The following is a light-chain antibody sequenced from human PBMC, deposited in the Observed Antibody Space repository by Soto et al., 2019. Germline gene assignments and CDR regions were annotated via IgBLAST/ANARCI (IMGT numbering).Light chain of an antibody. V-gene: IGKV3-20*01. CDR1: QSASSGY. CDR3: QQYGSLSWT. J-gene: IGKJ1*01. CDR2: GAS. Sequence: EIVLTQTPGTLSLSLGDRAALSCRASQSASSGYLAWYQQKPGQAPRLLIYGASTRATGIPDRFSGSGSGSDFTLTINRLEPEDFAVYYCQQYGSLSWTFGQGTKVDIK.